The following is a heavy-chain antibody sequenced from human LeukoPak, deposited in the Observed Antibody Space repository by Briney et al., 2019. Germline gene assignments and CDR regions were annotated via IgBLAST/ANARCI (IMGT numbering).Heavy chain of an antibody. J-gene: IGHJ3*02. CDR1: GGSIGSYH. CDR2: IYTGRT. D-gene: IGHD3-16*02. Sequence: SETPSLTCTVSGGSIGSYHWSWIRQTPGKGLEWIGSIYTGRTNYSPSLKSRVTMSVDTSKKQFSLNLTSVTAADTAVYYCARYPRLQYDAFDIWGRGARVSVSS. V-gene: IGHV4-59*08. CDR3: ARYPRLQYDAFDI.